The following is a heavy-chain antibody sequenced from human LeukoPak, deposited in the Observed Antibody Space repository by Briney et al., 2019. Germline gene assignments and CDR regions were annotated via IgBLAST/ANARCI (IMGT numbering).Heavy chain of an antibody. V-gene: IGHV4-34*01. Sequence: SETLSLTCAVYGGSFSDYYWTWIRQAPGKGLEWIGEINRGDYNPSLKSRVTISVDTSKNHFSLKLTSVTSADTGVYYCARGSSHFDKWGQGTLVTVSS. CDR1: GGSFSDYY. CDR3: ARGSSHFDK. J-gene: IGHJ4*02. CDR2: INRG.